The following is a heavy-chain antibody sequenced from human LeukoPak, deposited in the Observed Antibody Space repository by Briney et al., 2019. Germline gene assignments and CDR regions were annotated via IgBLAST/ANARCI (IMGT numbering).Heavy chain of an antibody. CDR3: ARGRLIVAPGVYYFEY. D-gene: IGHD5-12*01. CDR1: GDCSSDYY. CDR2: IYYRGGT. V-gene: IGHV4-59*08. Sequence: SETLSLTCTVSGDCSSDYYWSWIRQPPGKGLEWIGYIYYRGGTNYNPSLEWRVTISGDTSKNEFSLKLTSVTAADTAVYYCARGRLIVAPGVYYFEYWGQGTLVTVSS. J-gene: IGHJ4*02.